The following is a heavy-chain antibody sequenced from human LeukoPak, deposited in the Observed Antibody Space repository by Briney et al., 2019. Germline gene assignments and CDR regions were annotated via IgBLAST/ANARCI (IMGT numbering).Heavy chain of an antibody. CDR3: ARDRAGTFDY. D-gene: IGHD1-7*01. J-gene: IGHJ4*02. Sequence: SETLSLTCTVSGGSISSGDYYWNWFRQPPGKGLEWIGYIYYSGSTYCNPSLKSRLTVSVDMSKNQFSLKLSSVTAADTAVYYCARDRAGTFDYWGQGTLVTVSS. CDR1: GGSISSGDYY. V-gene: IGHV4-31*02. CDR2: IYYSGST.